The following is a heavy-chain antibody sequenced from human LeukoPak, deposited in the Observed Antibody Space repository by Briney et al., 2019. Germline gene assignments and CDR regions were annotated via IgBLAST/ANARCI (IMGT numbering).Heavy chain of an antibody. J-gene: IGHJ4*02. D-gene: IGHD2-8*01. CDR3: SRENGAFSPFGY. CDR2: ISLTGLT. CDR1: GGSISNTNW. V-gene: IGHV4-4*02. Sequence: SSETLSLTCGVSGGSISNTNWWSWVRQPPGQGLEWIGEISLTGLTHYNPSLESRVTVSLGKSKNQLSLNLTSVTAADTAVYYCSRENGAFSPFGYWGLGILVTV.